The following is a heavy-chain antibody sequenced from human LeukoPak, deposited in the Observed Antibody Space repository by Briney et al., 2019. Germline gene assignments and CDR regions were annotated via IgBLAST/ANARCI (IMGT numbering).Heavy chain of an antibody. J-gene: IGHJ4*02. V-gene: IGHV1-69*13. Sequence: ASVKVSCKASGGTFSSYAISWVRQAPGQGLEWMGGIIPIFGTANYARKFQGRVTITADESTSTAYMELSSLRSEDTAVYYCARGQGNTAMVPFDYWGQGTLVTVSS. D-gene: IGHD5-18*01. CDR1: GGTFSSYA. CDR3: ARGQGNTAMVPFDY. CDR2: IIPIFGTA.